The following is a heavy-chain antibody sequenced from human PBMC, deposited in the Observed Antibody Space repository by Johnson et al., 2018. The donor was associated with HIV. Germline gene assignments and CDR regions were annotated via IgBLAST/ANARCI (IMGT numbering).Heavy chain of an antibody. V-gene: IGHV3-20*04. CDR2: INWNGGYT. CDR1: GFTFDDYG. Sequence: VQLVESGGGVVRPGGSLRVSCAASGFTFDDYGMSWVRQAPAGQGLAWVSGINWNGGYTTYAGSVNGRFINSRDNAKNSLYLQMNSLNAEDTAVYYCARPGVSRVPGAFDIWGQGTMVTVSS. CDR3: ARPGVSRVPGAFDI. J-gene: IGHJ3*02. D-gene: IGHD2-8*01.